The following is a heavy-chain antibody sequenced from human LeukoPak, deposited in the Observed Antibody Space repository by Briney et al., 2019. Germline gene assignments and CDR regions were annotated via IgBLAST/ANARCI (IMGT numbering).Heavy chain of an antibody. CDR3: AKGGPVAADPRYFQH. CDR1: GFTSSSYA. V-gene: IGHV3-23*01. D-gene: IGHD6-19*01. J-gene: IGHJ1*01. CDR2: ISGSGGST. Sequence: PGGSLRLSCAASGFTSSSYAMSWVRQAPGKGLEWVSAISGSGGSTYYADSVEGRFPISRDNSKNTLYLQMNSLRAEDTAVYYCAKGGPVAADPRYFQHWGQGTLVTVSS.